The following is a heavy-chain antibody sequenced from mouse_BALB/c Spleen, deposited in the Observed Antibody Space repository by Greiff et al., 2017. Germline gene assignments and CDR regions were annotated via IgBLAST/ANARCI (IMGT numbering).Heavy chain of an antibody. V-gene: IGHV5-17*02. D-gene: IGHD1-1*02. CDR1: GFTFSSFG. CDR3: GRRGYGGYAMDY. CDR2: ISSGSSTI. Sequence: EVKLVESGGGLVQPGGSRKLSCAASGFTFSSFGMHWVRQAPEKGLEWVAYISSGSSTIYYADTVKGRFPISRDNPKNTLFLQMTSLTSEDTAMYYCGRRGYGGYAMDYWGEGTSVTVSS. J-gene: IGHJ4*01.